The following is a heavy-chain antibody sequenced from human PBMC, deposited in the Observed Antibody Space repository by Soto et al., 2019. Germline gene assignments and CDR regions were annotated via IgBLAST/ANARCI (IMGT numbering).Heavy chain of an antibody. CDR2: LSGGGANT. CDR1: GFSFSTYS. Sequence: GGSLRLSCAASGFSFSTYSMAWVRQAAGKGPQWVSGLSGGGANTFYIDSVRGRFTFSVDISRYSVFLQMDSLRVDDTAVYYCARWSGYADAWGRGTLVTVSS. J-gene: IGHJ4*02. V-gene: IGHV3-23*01. D-gene: IGHD4-17*01. CDR3: ARWSGYADA.